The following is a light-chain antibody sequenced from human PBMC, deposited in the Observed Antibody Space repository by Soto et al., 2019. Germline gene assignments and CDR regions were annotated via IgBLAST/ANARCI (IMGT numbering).Light chain of an antibody. V-gene: IGKV3D-20*02. CDR1: QSVSSTY. CDR2: GTS. J-gene: IGKJ5*01. Sequence: EIVMTQSPATLSVSPGERATLSCRASQSVSSTYVAWYQQKPGQAPRLLIYGTSSRATGIPARFSGSGSGTDFTLTISRLEPEDFAVYYCQQRSNWPITFGQGTRLEI. CDR3: QQRSNWPIT.